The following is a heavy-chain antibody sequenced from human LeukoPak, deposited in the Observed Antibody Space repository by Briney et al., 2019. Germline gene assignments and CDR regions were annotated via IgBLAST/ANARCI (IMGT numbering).Heavy chain of an antibody. CDR1: GGSISSYY. D-gene: IGHD3-10*01. CDR2: IYTSGST. J-gene: IGHJ4*02. V-gene: IGHV4-4*07. Sequence: SETLSLTCTVSGGSISSYYWSWIRQPAGKGLEWIGPIYTSGSTNYNPSLKSRVTISVDTSKNQFSLKLSSVTAADTAVYYCARENLHYGSGSYAVYFDYWGQGTLVTVSS. CDR3: ARENLHYGSGSYAVYFDY.